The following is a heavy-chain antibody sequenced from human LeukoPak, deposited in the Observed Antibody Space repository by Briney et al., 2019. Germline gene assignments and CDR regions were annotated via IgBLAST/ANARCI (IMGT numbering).Heavy chain of an antibody. CDR3: ARVGSSWKMGTYYYYMDV. CDR2: MNPNSGNT. D-gene: IGHD6-13*01. J-gene: IGHJ6*03. CDR1: GYTFTSYG. Sequence: ASVKVSCKASGYTFTSYGISWVRQATGQGLEWMGWMNPNSGNTGYAQKFQGRVTMTRNTAISTAYMELSSLRSEDTAVYYCARVGSSWKMGTYYYYMDVWGKGTTVTVSS. V-gene: IGHV1-8*02.